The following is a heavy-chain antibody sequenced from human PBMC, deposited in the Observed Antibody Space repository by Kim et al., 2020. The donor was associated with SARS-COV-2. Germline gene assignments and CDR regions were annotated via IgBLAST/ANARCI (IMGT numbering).Heavy chain of an antibody. Sequence: ADPVKGRFTISRDNSKNTLYLQMNSLRAEDTAVYYCARDMNYYDSGIDYWGQGTLVTVSS. V-gene: IGHV3-30*01. D-gene: IGHD3-22*01. CDR3: ARDMNYYDSGIDY. J-gene: IGHJ4*02.